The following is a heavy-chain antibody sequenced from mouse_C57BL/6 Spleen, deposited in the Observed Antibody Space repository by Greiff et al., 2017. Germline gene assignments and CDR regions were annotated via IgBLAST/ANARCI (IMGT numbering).Heavy chain of an antibody. CDR2: ISGGGGNT. CDR1: GFTFSSYT. V-gene: IGHV5-9*01. Sequence: EVKLVESGGGLVKPGGSLKLSCAASGFTFSSYTMSWVRQTPEKRLEWVATISGGGGNTYYPDSVKGRFTISRDNAKNTLYLQMSSLRSEDTALYYCARQVTTVVAQGYFDYWGQGTTLTVSS. D-gene: IGHD1-1*01. J-gene: IGHJ2*01. CDR3: ARQVTTVVAQGYFDY.